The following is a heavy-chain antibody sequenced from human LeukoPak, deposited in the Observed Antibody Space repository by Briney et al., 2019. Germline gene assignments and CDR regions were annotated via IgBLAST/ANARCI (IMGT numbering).Heavy chain of an antibody. CDR1: GFTFSSYV. V-gene: IGHV3-30*18. Sequence: PGGSLRLSCAASGFTFSSYVMHWVRQAPGKGLEWVAVISSDGSAKYYADSGKGRFTISRDNSKNQLYLQMNSLRAEDTAVYCCAKGVRGVIAYYFDYWGQGTLVTVSS. CDR3: AKGVRGVIAYYFDY. J-gene: IGHJ4*02. D-gene: IGHD3-10*01. CDR2: ISSDGSAK.